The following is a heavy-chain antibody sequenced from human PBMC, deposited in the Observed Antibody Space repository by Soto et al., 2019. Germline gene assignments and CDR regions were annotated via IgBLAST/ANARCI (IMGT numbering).Heavy chain of an antibody. V-gene: IGHV3-23*01. CDR1: GFTFSSYA. CDR2: ISGSGGST. CDR3: AKDLGDFWSGYWGFYAFDI. J-gene: IGHJ3*02. Sequence: EVQLLESGGGLVQPGGSLRLSCAASGFTFSSYAMSWVRQAPGKGLEWVSAISGSGGSTYYADSVKGRFTISRDNSKNTLYLQMNSLRADDTAVYYCAKDLGDFWSGYWGFYAFDIWGQGTMVTVSS. D-gene: IGHD3-3*01.